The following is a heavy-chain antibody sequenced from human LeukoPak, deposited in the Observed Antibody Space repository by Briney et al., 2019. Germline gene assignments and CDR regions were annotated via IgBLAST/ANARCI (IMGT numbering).Heavy chain of an antibody. CDR1: GFTFSRYW. Sequence: GGSLRLSCAASGFTFSRYWMHWVRQAPGKGLVWVSRINSDESSRSHADSVKGRFTISRDNAKNTLYQQMNSLRAEDTAVYYCARGRYEFSAGMDVWGQGTTVTVSS. J-gene: IGHJ6*02. CDR3: ARGRYEFSAGMDV. V-gene: IGHV3-74*01. D-gene: IGHD5-12*01. CDR2: INSDESSR.